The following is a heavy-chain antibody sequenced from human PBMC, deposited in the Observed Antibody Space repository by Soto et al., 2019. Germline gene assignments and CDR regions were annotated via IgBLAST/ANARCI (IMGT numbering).Heavy chain of an antibody. J-gene: IGHJ4*02. CDR2: IYHSGSP. Sequence: QLQLQESGSGLVKPSQTLSLTCAVSGGSISSGGYSWSWIRQPPGKGLEWIGYIYHSGSPYYNPSLESRVTISVDMSKSQFSRQLSPVTGSDTAVYYCARVADYWGQGTLVTVSS. V-gene: IGHV4-30-2*01. CDR1: GGSISSGGYS. CDR3: ARVADY.